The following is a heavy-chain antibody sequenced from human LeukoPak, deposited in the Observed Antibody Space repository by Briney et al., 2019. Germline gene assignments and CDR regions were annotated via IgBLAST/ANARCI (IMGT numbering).Heavy chain of an antibody. J-gene: IGHJ4*02. CDR1: GYTFTGYY. V-gene: IGHV1-2*02. D-gene: IGHD4-23*01. CDR2: INPNSGGT. CDR3: ATDLATVVIVTNY. Sequence: GASVKVSCKASGYTFTGYYMHWVRQAPGQGLEWMGWINPNSGGTNYAQKFQGRVTMAKDTSTGTAYMELSSLRFEDTAVYYCATDLATVVIVTNYWGQGTLVTVSS.